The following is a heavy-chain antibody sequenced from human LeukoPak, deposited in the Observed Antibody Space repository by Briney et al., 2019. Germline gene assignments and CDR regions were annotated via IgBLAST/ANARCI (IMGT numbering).Heavy chain of an antibody. D-gene: IGHD1-26*01. V-gene: IGHV4-34*01. CDR1: GGSFSGYY. J-gene: IGHJ5*02. Sequence: SETLSLTCAVYGGSFSGYYWSWIRQPPGKGLEWIGEINHSGSTNYNPSLKSRVTMSVDTSKNQFSLKLSSVTAADTAVYYCARGRSIVGATGTWFDPWGQGTLVTVSS. CDR2: INHSGST. CDR3: ARGRSIVGATGTWFDP.